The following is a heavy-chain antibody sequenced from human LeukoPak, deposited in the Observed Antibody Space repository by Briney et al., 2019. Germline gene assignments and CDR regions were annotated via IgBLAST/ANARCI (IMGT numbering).Heavy chain of an antibody. CDR1: GFTFSIYS. Sequence: GGSLRLSCAASGFTFSIYSMNWVRQAPGGGLEWVLYISRSNSTIYYAHCVKGRFTISRENAKNSLYLQMNSLRDEDMAVYYCARVQGKFPARHHCVVVPAAMRHDAFDIWGQGTMVTVSS. CDR2: ISRSNSTI. CDR3: ARVQGKFPARHHCVVVPAAMRHDAFDI. J-gene: IGHJ3*02. D-gene: IGHD2-2*01. V-gene: IGHV3-48*02.